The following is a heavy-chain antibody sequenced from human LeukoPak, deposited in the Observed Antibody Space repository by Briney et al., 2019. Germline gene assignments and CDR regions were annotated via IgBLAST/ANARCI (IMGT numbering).Heavy chain of an antibody. CDR1: GGSISSYY. J-gene: IGHJ5*02. Sequence: SETLSLTCTVSGGSISSYYWSWIRQPPGKGLEWIGYIYYSGSTNYNPSLKSRVTISGDTSKNQFSLKLSSVTAADTAVYYCARHDWSRGWFDPWGQGTLVTVSS. V-gene: IGHV4-59*08. CDR2: IYYSGST. D-gene: IGHD3-9*01. CDR3: ARHDWSRGWFDP.